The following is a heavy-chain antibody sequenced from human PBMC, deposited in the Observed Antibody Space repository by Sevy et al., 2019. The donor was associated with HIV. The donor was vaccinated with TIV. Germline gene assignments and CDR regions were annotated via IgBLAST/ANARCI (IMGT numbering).Heavy chain of an antibody. CDR1: GFTFSNYG. J-gene: IGHJ4*02. Sequence: GGSLRLSCAASGFTFSNYGMHWVRQAPGKGLEWVAVIWNDGSNKYYADSVKGRFTISRDNSKNTLYLQMNSLRFEDTAGYFCARGGDFNDRSAKRDFDYWGQGTLVTVSS. V-gene: IGHV3-33*01. D-gene: IGHD3-22*01. CDR3: ARGGDFNDRSAKRDFDY. CDR2: IWNDGSNK.